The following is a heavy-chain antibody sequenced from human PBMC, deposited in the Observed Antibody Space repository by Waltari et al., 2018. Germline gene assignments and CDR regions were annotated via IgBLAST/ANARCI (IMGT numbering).Heavy chain of an antibody. CDR3: ARQTRWLQLLGWFDY. J-gene: IGHJ4*02. D-gene: IGHD5-12*01. Sequence: QVQLVQSGAEVKKPGASVKVSCKASGYTFTSYDINWVRQATGQGLEWMGWMNTNSGNTGYAQKFQGRVTMTKNTSISTAYMGLSSLRSEDTAVYYCARQTRWLQLLGWFDYWGQGTLVTVSS. V-gene: IGHV1-8*01. CDR1: GYTFTSYD. CDR2: MNTNSGNT.